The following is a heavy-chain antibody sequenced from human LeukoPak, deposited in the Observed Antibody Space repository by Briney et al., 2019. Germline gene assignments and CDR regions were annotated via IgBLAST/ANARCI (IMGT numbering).Heavy chain of an antibody. Sequence: PGGSLRLSCAASGFTFSSYGMHWVRQAPGKGLEWVAVISYDGSNKYYADSVKGRFTISRDNSKNTLYLQMNSLRAEDTAVYYCAKDLSGSYGHWGQGTLVTVSS. V-gene: IGHV3-30*18. CDR2: ISYDGSNK. J-gene: IGHJ4*02. D-gene: IGHD1-26*01. CDR1: GFTFSSYG. CDR3: AKDLSGSYGH.